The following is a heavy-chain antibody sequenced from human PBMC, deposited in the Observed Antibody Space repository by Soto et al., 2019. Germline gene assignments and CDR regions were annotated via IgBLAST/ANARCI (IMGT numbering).Heavy chain of an antibody. J-gene: IGHJ6*02. V-gene: IGHV4-61*01. CDR3: ARDGHGMDV. Sequence: SETLSLTCTVSGGSVSSGSYQWTWIRQPPGKGLEWIGYIHVSGSTDDNPSLKGRVTMSIDTSKNQFSLKLSSVTAADTAVYYCARDGHGMDVWGQGTKVTVS. CDR1: GGSVSSGSYQ. CDR2: IHVSGST.